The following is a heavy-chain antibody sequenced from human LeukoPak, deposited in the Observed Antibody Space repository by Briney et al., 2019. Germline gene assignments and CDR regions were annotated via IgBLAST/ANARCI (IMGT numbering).Heavy chain of an antibody. D-gene: IGHD3-10*01. J-gene: IGHJ6*03. Sequence: GGSLRPSCAASGFTFSSYAMHWVRQAPGKGLEYVSAISSNGGSTYYANSVKGRFTISRDNSKNTLYLQMGSLRAEDMAVYYCAREGRFRAHYYYDMDVGDKGTTVTVAS. CDR1: GFTFSSYA. V-gene: IGHV3-64*01. CDR2: ISSNGGST. CDR3: AREGRFRAHYYYDMDV.